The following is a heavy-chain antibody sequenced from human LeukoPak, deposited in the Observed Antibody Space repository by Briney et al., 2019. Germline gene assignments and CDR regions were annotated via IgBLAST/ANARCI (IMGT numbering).Heavy chain of an antibody. Sequence: GGSLRLSCAASGFTVSTNYMSWVRQAPGEGLEWVSLIYSDTNTHYADSVKGRFTISRDNSKNTLFLQMNSLRAEDTAVYYCARDTVGASDSRGYYHGYWGQGTLVTVSS. CDR2: IYSDTNT. CDR1: GFTVSTNY. J-gene: IGHJ4*02. CDR3: ARDTVGASDSRGYYHGY. D-gene: IGHD3-22*01. V-gene: IGHV3-53*01.